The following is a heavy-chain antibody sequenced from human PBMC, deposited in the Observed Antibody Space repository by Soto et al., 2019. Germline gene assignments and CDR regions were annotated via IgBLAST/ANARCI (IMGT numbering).Heavy chain of an antibody. D-gene: IGHD2-8*01. Sequence: SETLSLTCTVSGGSISSSSYYWGGIRQPPGKGLEWIGSIYYSGSTYYNPSLKSRVTISVDTSKNQFSLKLSSVTAADTAVYYCARDQGCTNGVCYKAFDIWGQGTMVTVSS. J-gene: IGHJ3*02. V-gene: IGHV4-39*07. CDR3: ARDQGCTNGVCYKAFDI. CDR2: IYYSGST. CDR1: GGSISSSSYY.